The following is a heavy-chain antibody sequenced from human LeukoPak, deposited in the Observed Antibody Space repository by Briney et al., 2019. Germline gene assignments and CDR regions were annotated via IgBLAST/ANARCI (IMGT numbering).Heavy chain of an antibody. D-gene: IGHD6-19*01. CDR2: IRYDGSNK. V-gene: IGHV3-30*02. CDR3: AKDSHTYQQWLVGNFDY. CDR1: GFTFSSYG. Sequence: PGGSLRLSCAASGFTFSSYGMHWVRQAPGKGLEWVAFIRYDGSNKYYADSVKGRFTISRDNSKNTLYLQMNSLRAEDTAVYYCAKDSHTYQQWLVGNFDYWGQGTLVTVSS. J-gene: IGHJ4*02.